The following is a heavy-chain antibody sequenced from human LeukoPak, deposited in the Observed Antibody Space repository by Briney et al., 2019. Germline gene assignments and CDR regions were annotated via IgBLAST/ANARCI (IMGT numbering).Heavy chain of an antibody. CDR1: GFTFSSYS. CDR3: ARRELTYYYDRRGFDY. Sequence: GGSLRLSCAASGFTFSSYSMNWVRQAPGKGLEWVTYISSSSSTIYYADSVKGRFTISRDNAKNSLYLQMNSLRAEDTAEYYCARRELTYYYDRRGFDYWGQGTLVTVSS. V-gene: IGHV3-48*01. CDR2: ISSSSSTI. J-gene: IGHJ4*02. D-gene: IGHD3-22*01.